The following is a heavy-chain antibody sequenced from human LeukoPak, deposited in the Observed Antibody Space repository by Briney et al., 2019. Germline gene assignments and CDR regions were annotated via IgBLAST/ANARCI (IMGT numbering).Heavy chain of an antibody. CDR1: GFTFSSYW. V-gene: IGHV3-48*04. J-gene: IGHJ4*02. CDR3: ARAGYSSSWLLY. CDR2: ISSGGRTI. D-gene: IGHD6-13*01. Sequence: GGSLRLSCAASGFTFSSYWMNWVRQAPGKGLEWVSAISSGGRTIYYADSVKGRFTISRDNAKNSLYLQMNSLKAEDTAIYYCARAGYSSSWLLYWGQGTLVTVSS.